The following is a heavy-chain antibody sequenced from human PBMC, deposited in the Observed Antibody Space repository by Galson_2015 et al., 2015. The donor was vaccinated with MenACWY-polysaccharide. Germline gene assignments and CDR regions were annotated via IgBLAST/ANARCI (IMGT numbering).Heavy chain of an antibody. CDR2: INRDGSNT. D-gene: IGHD6-6*01. Sequence: SLRLSCAASGLTFSNWWMTWVRQAPGKGLMWVSRINRDGSNTDYADSVKGRFTISRDNAKNTLFLQMNSLRAEDTAVYYCARGITSSNWGQGTLVTVSS. CDR1: GLTFSNWW. J-gene: IGHJ4*02. V-gene: IGHV3-74*01. CDR3: ARGITSSN.